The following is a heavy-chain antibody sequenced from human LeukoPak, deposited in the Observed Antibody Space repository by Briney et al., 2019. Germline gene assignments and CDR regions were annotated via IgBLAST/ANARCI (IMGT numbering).Heavy chain of an antibody. Sequence: GGSLRLSCAASGFTFSSYSMNWVRQAPGKGLEWVSAISGSGGSTYYADSVKGRFTISRDNSKNTLYLQMNSLRAEDTAVYYWAKDRRIGVAPRLAPNCWVGPLGQGTLVTVSS. CDR3: AKDRRIGVAPRLAPNCWVGP. V-gene: IGHV3-23*01. D-gene: IGHD3-22*01. CDR1: GFTFSSYS. J-gene: IGHJ5*01. CDR2: ISGSGGST.